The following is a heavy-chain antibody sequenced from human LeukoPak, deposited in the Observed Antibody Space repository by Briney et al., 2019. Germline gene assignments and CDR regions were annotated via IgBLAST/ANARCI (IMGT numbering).Heavy chain of an antibody. V-gene: IGHV1-2*02. CDR3: ARGLKGNTWFDP. CDR1: GYTFTGYY. CDR2: INPNSGGT. J-gene: IGHJ5*02. Sequence: ASVKVSCKASGYTFTGYYMHWVRQAPGQGLEWMGWINPNSGGTNYTQKFQGRVTMTRDTSISTAYMELSRLRSDDTAVYYCARGLKGNTWFDPWGQGTLVTVSS.